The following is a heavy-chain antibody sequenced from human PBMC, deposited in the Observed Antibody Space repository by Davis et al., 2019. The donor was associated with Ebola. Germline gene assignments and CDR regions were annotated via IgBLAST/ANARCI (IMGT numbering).Heavy chain of an antibody. J-gene: IGHJ5*02. CDR1: GFTFSDYY. D-gene: IGHD3-3*01. V-gene: IGHV3-11*01. Sequence: GESLKISCAASGFTFSDYYMSWIRQAPGKGLEWVSYISSSGSTIYYADSVKGRFTISRDNAKNSLYLQMNSLRAEDTAVYYCARDGWTSITIFGPAEDWFDPWGQGTLVTVSS. CDR3: ARDGWTSITIFGPAEDWFDP. CDR2: ISSSGSTI.